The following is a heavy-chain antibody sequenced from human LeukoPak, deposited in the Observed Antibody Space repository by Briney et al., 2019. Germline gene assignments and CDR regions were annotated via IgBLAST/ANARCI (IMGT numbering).Heavy chain of an antibody. V-gene: IGHV1-2*02. CDR1: GYTFTGYY. CDR3: ARLVATITIDGDY. D-gene: IGHD5-12*01. J-gene: IGHJ4*02. CDR2: INPNSGGT. Sequence: GASVKVSCKASGYTFTGYYMHWVRQAPGQGLEWMGWINPNSGGTNCAQKFQGRVTMTRDTSISTAYMELSRLRSDDTAVYYCARLVATITIDGDYWGQGTPVTVSS.